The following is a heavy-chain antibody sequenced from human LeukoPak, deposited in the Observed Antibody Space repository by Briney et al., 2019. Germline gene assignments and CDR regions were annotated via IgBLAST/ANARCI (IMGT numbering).Heavy chain of an antibody. CDR1: GGSISSGDYY. D-gene: IGHD2-15*01. CDR2: IYYSGST. V-gene: IGHV4-30-4*08. Sequence: SETLSLTCTVSGGSISSGDYYWSWIRQPPWKGLEWIGYIYYSGSTYYNPSLKSRVTISVDTSKNQFSLKLSSVTAADTAVYYCAREGVDDAFDIWGQGTMVTVSS. J-gene: IGHJ3*02. CDR3: AREGVDDAFDI.